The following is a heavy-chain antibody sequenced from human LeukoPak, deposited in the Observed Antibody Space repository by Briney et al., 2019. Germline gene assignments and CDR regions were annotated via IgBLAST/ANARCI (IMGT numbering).Heavy chain of an antibody. CDR3: ARARSAIDY. V-gene: IGHV3-7*01. CDR2: IKQDGSEK. Sequence: GGSLRLSCAASGFTFSRYWMSWVRQAPGKGLEWVANIKQDGSEKYYVDSVKGRFTISRDNAKNSLYLQMNSLRAEDTAVYYCARARSAIDYWGQGTLVTVSS. J-gene: IGHJ4*02. D-gene: IGHD6-25*01. CDR1: GFTFSRYW.